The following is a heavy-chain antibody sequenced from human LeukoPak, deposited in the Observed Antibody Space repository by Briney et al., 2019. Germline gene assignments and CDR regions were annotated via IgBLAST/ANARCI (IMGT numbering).Heavy chain of an antibody. CDR1: GFTYSSYG. D-gene: IGHD1-20*01. CDR3: AKDSITLGGMDV. CDR2: ISYDGSNK. V-gene: IGHV3-30*18. Sequence: GRSLRLSCAASGFTYSSYGMHLVRQAAGKGLEWVAVISYDGSNKYYADSVKGRFTISRDNSKNTLYLQMNSLRAEDTAVYYCAKDSITLGGMDVWGQGTTVTVSS. J-gene: IGHJ6*02.